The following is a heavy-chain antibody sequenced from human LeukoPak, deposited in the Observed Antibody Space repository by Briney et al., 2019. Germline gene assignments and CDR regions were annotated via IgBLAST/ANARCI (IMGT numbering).Heavy chain of an antibody. CDR3: ATPESGYSSGWFDY. V-gene: IGHV1-2*02. D-gene: IGHD6-19*01. CDR1: GYTFTGYY. CDR2: INPNSGGT. J-gene: IGHJ4*02. Sequence: ASVTVSCKASGYTFTGYYMHWVRQAPGQGLEWMGWINPNSGGTNYAQKFQGRVTMTRDTSISTAYMELSRLRSDDTAVYYCATPESGYSSGWFDYWGQGTLVTVSS.